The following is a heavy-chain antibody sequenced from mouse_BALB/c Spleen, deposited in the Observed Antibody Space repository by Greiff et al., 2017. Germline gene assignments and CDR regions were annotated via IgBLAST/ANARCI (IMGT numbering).Heavy chain of an antibody. Sequence: QVQLKQSGPELVKPGASVKMSCKASGYTFTSYYIHWVKQRPGQGLEWIGWIYPGDGSTKYNEKFKGKTTLTADKSSSTAYMLLSSLTSEDSAIYFCARRAGYYDYDDAMDYWGQGTSVTVSS. J-gene: IGHJ4*01. D-gene: IGHD2-4*01. V-gene: IGHV1S56*01. CDR2: IYPGDGST. CDR1: GYTFTSYY. CDR3: ARRAGYYDYDDAMDY.